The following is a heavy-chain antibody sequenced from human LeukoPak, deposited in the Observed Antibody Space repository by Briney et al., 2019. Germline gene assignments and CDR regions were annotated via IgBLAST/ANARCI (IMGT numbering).Heavy chain of an antibody. Sequence: SETLSLTCAVYGGSFSGYYWSWIRQPPGKGLEWIGEINHSGSTNYNPSLKSRVTISVDTSKNQFSLKLSSVTAADTAVYYCARVTTNGPLGNFDYWGQGTLVTVSS. CDR3: ARVTTNGPLGNFDY. J-gene: IGHJ4*02. V-gene: IGHV4-34*01. CDR1: GGSFSGYY. CDR2: INHSGST. D-gene: IGHD2-8*01.